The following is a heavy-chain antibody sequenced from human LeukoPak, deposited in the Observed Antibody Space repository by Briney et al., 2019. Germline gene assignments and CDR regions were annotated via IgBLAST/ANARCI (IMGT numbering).Heavy chain of an antibody. Sequence: SETLSLTCTVSGGSISSYYWSWIRQPAGKGLEWIGHIYTSGSTNYNPSLRSRVTMSVDTSKNQFSLSLSSVTAADTAVYYCARGSVVVALDYWGQGTLVTVSS. CDR2: IYTSGST. CDR1: GGSISSYY. CDR3: ARGSVVVALDY. V-gene: IGHV4-4*07. J-gene: IGHJ4*02. D-gene: IGHD3-22*01.